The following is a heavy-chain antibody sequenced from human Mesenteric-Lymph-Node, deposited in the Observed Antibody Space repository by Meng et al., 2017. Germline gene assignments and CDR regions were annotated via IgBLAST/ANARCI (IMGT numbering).Heavy chain of an antibody. CDR2: TYYRSKWYN. Sequence: QLQQSGPGLVKPSQPLSPPRAISWDSVLSNIAGWNWVRQSPSRGLEWLGRTYYRSKWYNDYAVSVKSRITINPDTSKNQFSLQLNSVTPEDTAVYYCARDSSSSAYSPFDYWGQGTLVTVSS. J-gene: IGHJ4*02. V-gene: IGHV6-1*01. CDR1: WDSVLSNIAG. D-gene: IGHD3-22*01. CDR3: ARDSSSSAYSPFDY.